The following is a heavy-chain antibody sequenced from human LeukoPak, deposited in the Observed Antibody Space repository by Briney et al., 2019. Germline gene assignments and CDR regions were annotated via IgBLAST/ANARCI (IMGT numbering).Heavy chain of an antibody. CDR3: ARSRYHCSSTSCSAGAFDY. CDR2: IYYSGST. Sequence: SETLSLTCTVSGSSISSYYWSWIRQPPGKGLEWIGYIYYSGSTNYNPSLKSRVTISVDTSKNQFSLKLSSVTAADTAVYYCARSRYHCSSTSCSAGAFDYWGQGTLVTVSS. D-gene: IGHD2-2*01. CDR1: GSSISSYY. J-gene: IGHJ4*02. V-gene: IGHV4-59*13.